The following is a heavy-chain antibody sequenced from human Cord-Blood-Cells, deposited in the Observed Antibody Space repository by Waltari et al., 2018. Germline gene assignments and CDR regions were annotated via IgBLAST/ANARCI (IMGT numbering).Heavy chain of an antibody. CDR3: ARSLERRQYYFDY. Sequence: EVQLVESGGGLVQPGGSLRLSCAASGFTFSSYWMSGVRQAPGKGLEWVANIKQDGSEKYYVDSVKGRFTISRDNAKNSLYLQMNSLRAEDTAVYYCARSLERRQYYFDYWGQGTLVTVSS. D-gene: IGHD1-1*01. CDR1: GFTFSSYW. V-gene: IGHV3-7*01. CDR2: IKQDGSEK. J-gene: IGHJ4*02.